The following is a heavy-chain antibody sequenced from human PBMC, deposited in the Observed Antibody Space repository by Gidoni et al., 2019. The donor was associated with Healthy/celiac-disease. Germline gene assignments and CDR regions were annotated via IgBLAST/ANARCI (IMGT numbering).Heavy chain of an antibody. V-gene: IGHV3-21*01. CDR3: ARSRSPSGMDV. J-gene: IGHJ6*02. CDR2: MSSSSSYI. CDR1: GFTFSSYS. Sequence: EVQLVESGGRLVKPGGSLRLACAASGFTFSSYSMTWVRQAPGKGLDWVSSMSSSSSYIYYADSVKGRFTISRDNAKSSLYLQMNSLRAEDTAVYYCARSRSPSGMDVLGQGTTVTVSS. D-gene: IGHD2-2*01.